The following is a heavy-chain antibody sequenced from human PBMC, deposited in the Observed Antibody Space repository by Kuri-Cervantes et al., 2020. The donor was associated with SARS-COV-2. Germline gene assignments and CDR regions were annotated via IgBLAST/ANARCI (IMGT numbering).Heavy chain of an antibody. CDR2: INSDGSST. Sequence: GESLKISCAASGFTFSSYWMHWVRQAPGKGLVWVSRINSDGSSTSYADSVKGRFTISRDNAKNTLYLQMNSLRVEDTAVYYCARVGRYSYGFDYWGQGTLVTVSS. V-gene: IGHV3-74*01. D-gene: IGHD5-18*01. CDR3: ARVGRYSYGFDY. J-gene: IGHJ4*02. CDR1: GFTFSSYW.